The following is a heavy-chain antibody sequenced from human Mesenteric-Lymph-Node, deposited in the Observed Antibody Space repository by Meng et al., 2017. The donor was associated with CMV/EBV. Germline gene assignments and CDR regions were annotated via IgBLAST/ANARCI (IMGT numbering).Heavy chain of an antibody. CDR3: ARDGYSTISREGWFDP. J-gene: IGHJ5*02. CDR2: INPNSGGT. D-gene: IGHD5-12*01. CDR1: GYTFTSYA. Sequence: ASVKVSCKASGYTFTSYAMNWVRQAPGQGLEWMGWINPNSGGTNYAQKFQGRVTMTRDTSITTTFMELSGLRSDDTAVYYCARDGYSTISREGWFDPWGQGILVTVSS. V-gene: IGHV1-2*02.